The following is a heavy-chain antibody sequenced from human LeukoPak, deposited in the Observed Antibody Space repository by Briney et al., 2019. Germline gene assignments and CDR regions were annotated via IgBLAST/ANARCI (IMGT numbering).Heavy chain of an antibody. CDR3: ARAPRYSDWFDP. CDR2: IIPLLGRT. V-gene: IGHV1-69*05. Sequence: ASVKVSCKPSRDTFTNYTISWLRQAPGQGAQWMGRIIPLLGRTKYARTFQGRLTISTDESTNTIYLELSSLTSEDTAVYYCARAPRYSDWFDPWGQGTRVTVSS. D-gene: IGHD3-10*01. CDR1: RDTFTNYT. J-gene: IGHJ5*02.